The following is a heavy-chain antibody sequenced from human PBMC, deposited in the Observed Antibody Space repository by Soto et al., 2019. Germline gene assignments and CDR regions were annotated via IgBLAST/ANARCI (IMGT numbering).Heavy chain of an antibody. CDR2: ISYDGSNK. D-gene: IGHD4-17*01. CDR3: ARNQVTETLTDYYYHLDV. V-gene: IGHV3-30*03. J-gene: IGHJ6*03. CDR1: GFTFSSYG. Sequence: GGSLRLSCAASGFTFSSYGMHWVRQAPGKGLEWVAVISYDGSNKYYADSVKGRFTISRDNAKNTLYLQMNSLRAEDTAVYYCARNQVTETLTDYYYHLDVWSKGTTVTVSS.